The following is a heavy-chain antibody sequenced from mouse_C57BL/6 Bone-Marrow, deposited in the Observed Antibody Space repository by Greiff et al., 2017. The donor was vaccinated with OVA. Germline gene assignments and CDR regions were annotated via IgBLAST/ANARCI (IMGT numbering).Heavy chain of an antibody. CDR1: GFTIKDDY. CDR3: TTDGYYDY. J-gene: IGHJ2*01. V-gene: IGHV14-4*01. D-gene: IGHD2-3*01. Sequence: EVKLQQSGAELVRPGASVKLSCTASGFTIKDDYMHWVKQRPEQGLEWIGWIDPENGDTEYASKFQGKATITADTSSNTAYLQLSSLTSEDTAVYYCTTDGYYDYWGQGTTLTVSS. CDR2: IDPENGDT.